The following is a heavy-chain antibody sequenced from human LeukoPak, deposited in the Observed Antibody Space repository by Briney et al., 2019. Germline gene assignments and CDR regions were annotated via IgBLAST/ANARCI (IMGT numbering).Heavy chain of an antibody. Sequence: PSETLSLTCAAYGGSFSGYYWSWIRQPPGKGLEWIGEINHSGSTNYNPSLKSRVTISVDTSKNQFSLKLSSVTAADTAVYYCARTMTGVRAVDYWGQGTLVTVSS. J-gene: IGHJ4*02. V-gene: IGHV4-34*01. CDR3: ARTMTGVRAVDY. CDR2: INHSGST. CDR1: GGSFSGYY. D-gene: IGHD3-10*01.